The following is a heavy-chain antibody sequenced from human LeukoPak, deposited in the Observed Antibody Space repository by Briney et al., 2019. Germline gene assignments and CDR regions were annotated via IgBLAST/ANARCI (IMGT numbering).Heavy chain of an antibody. D-gene: IGHD4-23*01. CDR1: GFTFSSYA. J-gene: IGHJ4*02. Sequence: GGSLRLSCAASGFTFSSYAMHWVRQAPGKGLEWVAVISYDGSNKYYADSVKGRFTISRDNAKNSLYLQMNSLRAEDMALYYCAKGADYGGNSRFDYWGQGTLVTVSS. CDR3: AKGADYGGNSRFDY. V-gene: IGHV3-30-3*01. CDR2: ISYDGSNK.